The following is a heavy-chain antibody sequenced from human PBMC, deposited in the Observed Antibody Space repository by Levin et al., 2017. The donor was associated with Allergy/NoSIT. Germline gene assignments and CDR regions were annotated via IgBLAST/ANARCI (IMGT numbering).Heavy chain of an antibody. J-gene: IGHJ3*01. V-gene: IGHV4-39*01. CDR2: SYYSGSP. D-gene: IGHD6-13*01. CDR1: GGSISSSSSY. Sequence: SETLSLTCTVSGGSISSSSSYWGWIRQPPGKGLEGIGSSYYSGSPHYNPSFKRRVTISVDTSKNQFSLKLSSVTAADTAGYYCARHWIAAAEGRGGDAFDLWGQGTMVTVSS. CDR3: ARHWIAAAEGRGGDAFDL.